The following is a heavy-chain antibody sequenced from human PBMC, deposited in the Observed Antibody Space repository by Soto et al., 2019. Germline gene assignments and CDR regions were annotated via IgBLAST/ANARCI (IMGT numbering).Heavy chain of an antibody. CDR2: IYYSGST. D-gene: IGHD4-17*01. J-gene: IGHJ4*02. CDR1: GGSISSGDYY. V-gene: IGHV4-30-4*01. CDR3: ARVGLGDHYFDY. Sequence: SETLSLTCTVSGGSISSGDYYWSWIRQPPGKGLEWIGYIYYSGSTYYNPSLKSRVTISVDTSKNQFSLKLSSVTAADTAVYYCARVGLGDHYFDYWGQGTLVTVSS.